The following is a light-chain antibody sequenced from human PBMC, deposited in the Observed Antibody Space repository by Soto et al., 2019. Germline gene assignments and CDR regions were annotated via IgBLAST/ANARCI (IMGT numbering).Light chain of an antibody. CDR2: GAS. CDR3: QQYNEWPLT. Sequence: EIVMTQSPATLSVSPGERATLSCRASQSVSSDVAWYQQKPGQAPRLLIYGASTRATGIPATFSGSGSGTEFTLTITSLQSEDFAVYYCQQYNEWPLTFGGGTKVEIK. CDR1: QSVSSD. J-gene: IGKJ4*01. V-gene: IGKV3-15*01.